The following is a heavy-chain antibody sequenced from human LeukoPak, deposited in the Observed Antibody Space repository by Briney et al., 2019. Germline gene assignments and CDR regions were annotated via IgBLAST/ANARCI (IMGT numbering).Heavy chain of an antibody. CDR2: ISSSSSYI. V-gene: IGHV3-21*01. CDR3: ARDLQLARIDY. J-gene: IGHJ4*02. D-gene: IGHD5-18*01. Sequence: GGSLRLSCAASGFTFSSYSMNCVRQAPGKGLEWVSSISSSSSYIYYADSVKGRFTISRDNAKNSLYLQMNSLRAEDTAVYYCARDLQLARIDYWGQGTLVTVSS. CDR1: GFTFSSYS.